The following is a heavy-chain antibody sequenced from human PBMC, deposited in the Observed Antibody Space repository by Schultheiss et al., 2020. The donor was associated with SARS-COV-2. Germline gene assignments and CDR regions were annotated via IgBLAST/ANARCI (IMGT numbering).Heavy chain of an antibody. CDR2: ISGSGGST. V-gene: IGHV3-23*01. CDR3: AKCRRDCSGGSCYYYYYGVDV. D-gene: IGHD2-15*01. J-gene: IGHJ6*02. Sequence: GESLKISCAASGFSFSGYWMSWVRQAPGKGLEWVSAISGSGGSTYNADSVKGRFTISRDNSKNTLYLQMSSLRAEDTAVYYCAKCRRDCSGGSCYYYYYGVDVWGQGTTVTVSS. CDR1: GFSFSGYW.